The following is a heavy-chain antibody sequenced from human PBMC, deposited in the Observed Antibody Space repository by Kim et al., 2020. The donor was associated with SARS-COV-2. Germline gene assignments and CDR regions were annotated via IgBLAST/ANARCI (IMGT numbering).Heavy chain of an antibody. CDR1: GFTVSSNY. CDR3: AKMAVAADWYFDL. CDR2: IYSGGST. Sequence: GGSLRLSCAASGFTVSSNYMSWVRQAPGKGLEWVSVIYSGGSTYYADSVKGRFTISRDNSKNTLYLQMNSLRAEDTAVYYCAKMAVAADWYFDLWGRGTLVTVSS. V-gene: IGHV3-53*01. D-gene: IGHD6-19*01. J-gene: IGHJ2*01.